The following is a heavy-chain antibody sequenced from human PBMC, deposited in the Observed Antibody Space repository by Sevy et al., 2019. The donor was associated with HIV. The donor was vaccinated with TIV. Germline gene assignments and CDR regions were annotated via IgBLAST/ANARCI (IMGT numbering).Heavy chain of an antibody. D-gene: IGHD2-8*01. CDR1: GYTFTDYS. CDR2: INPNSGGT. V-gene: IGHV1-2*06. Sequence: ASVKVSCKASGYTFTDYSMHWVRQAPGQGLDWMGRINPNSGGTDYPQKFQGRVTMTRDTSISTVYMELSRLTSDDSAVYYCVRGVFMPAQGHLEYWCQGTLVTVSS. J-gene: IGHJ4*02. CDR3: VRGVFMPAQGHLEY.